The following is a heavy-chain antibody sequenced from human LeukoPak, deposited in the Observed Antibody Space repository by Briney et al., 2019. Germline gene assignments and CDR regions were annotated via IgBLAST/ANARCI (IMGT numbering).Heavy chain of an antibody. D-gene: IGHD5-24*01. J-gene: IGHJ4*02. CDR1: GGSVSGYY. Sequence: SETLSLTCTVSGGSVSGYYWSWIRQPPGQGLEWIAYIYYSGSTNYNPSLKSRVTISVDTSKNQFSLRLSSVTAADTAVYYCARRARWAQDFDYWGQGTLVTVSS. V-gene: IGHV4-59*08. CDR3: ARRARWAQDFDY. CDR2: IYYSGST.